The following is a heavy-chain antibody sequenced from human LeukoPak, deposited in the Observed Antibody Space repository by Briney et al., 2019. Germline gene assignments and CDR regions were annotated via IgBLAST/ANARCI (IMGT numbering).Heavy chain of an antibody. Sequence: PGGSLRLPCAASGFTFDDYGMSWVRQAPGKGLEWVSGINWNGGSTGYADSVKGRFTISRDNAKNSLYLQMNSLRAEDTALYYCARDLVPEYYDFWSGYSVDAFDIWGQGTMVTVSS. CDR3: ARDLVPEYYDFWSGYSVDAFDI. J-gene: IGHJ3*02. CDR1: GFTFDDYG. V-gene: IGHV3-20*04. CDR2: INWNGGST. D-gene: IGHD3-3*01.